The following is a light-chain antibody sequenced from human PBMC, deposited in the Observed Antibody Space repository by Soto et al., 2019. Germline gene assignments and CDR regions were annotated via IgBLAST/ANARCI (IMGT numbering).Light chain of an antibody. CDR2: AAS. V-gene: IGKV1-27*01. CDR3: QKYNGAPFT. J-gene: IGKJ4*01. Sequence: DIHISHSPSALSASVGDRVTIICRAGQGISRYLSWYLQKPGKVPTRLISAASTLQSGVPSRFSGSGSGTDFTLTISSLQPEDVVTYYCQKYNGAPFTFGGGTKVEIK. CDR1: QGISRY.